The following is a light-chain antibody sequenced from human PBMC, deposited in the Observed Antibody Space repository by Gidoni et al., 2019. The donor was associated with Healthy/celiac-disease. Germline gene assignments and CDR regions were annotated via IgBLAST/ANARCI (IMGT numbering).Light chain of an antibody. V-gene: IGKV3-15*01. CDR2: GAS. Sequence: EIVMTQSPATLSVSPGERATRSCRASQSVSSNLAWYQQKPGQAPRLLIYGASTRATGIPARFSGIGSGTEFTLTISSLQSEDFAVYYCQQYNNWPRTFGQGTKVEIK. CDR1: QSVSSN. CDR3: QQYNNWPRT. J-gene: IGKJ1*01.